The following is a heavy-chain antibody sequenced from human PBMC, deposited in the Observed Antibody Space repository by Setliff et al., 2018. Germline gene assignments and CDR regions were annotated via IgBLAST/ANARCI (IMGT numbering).Heavy chain of an antibody. D-gene: IGHD3-3*01. Sequence: SETLSLTCTVSGGSISSHYWSWIRQPPGKGLEWIGSIYYSGSTYYNPSLKSRVTISVDTSKNQFSLKLSSVTAADTAVYYCARERMYYNFWSGYSDYWGQGTLVTVSS. CDR1: GGSISSHY. J-gene: IGHJ4*02. CDR3: ARERMYYNFWSGYSDY. CDR2: IYYSGST. V-gene: IGHV4-59*11.